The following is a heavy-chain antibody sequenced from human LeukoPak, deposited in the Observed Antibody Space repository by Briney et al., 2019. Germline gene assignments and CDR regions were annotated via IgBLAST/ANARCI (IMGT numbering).Heavy chain of an antibody. CDR1: GGSISSYY. CDR2: INHSGST. CDR3: ASKGYYDSSGPGGPSDY. Sequence: SETLSLTCTVSGGSISSYYWSWIRLPPGKGLEWIGEINHSGSTNYNPSLKSRVTISVDTSKNQFSLKLSSVTAADTAVYYCASKGYYDSSGPGGPSDYWGQGTLVTVSS. D-gene: IGHD3-22*01. J-gene: IGHJ4*02. V-gene: IGHV4-34*01.